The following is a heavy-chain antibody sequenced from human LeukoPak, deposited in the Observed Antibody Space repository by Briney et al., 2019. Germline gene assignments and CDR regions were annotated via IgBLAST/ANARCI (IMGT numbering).Heavy chain of an antibody. CDR3: AGDYGDYSVYFDY. V-gene: IGHV4-59*08. CDR1: GGSISSYY. Sequence: SETLSLTCTVYGGSISSYYWSLIRQPPGKGLEWIGYIYYSGSTNYNPSLKSRVTISVDTSKNQFSLKLSSVTAADTAVYYCAGDYGDYSVYFDYWGQGTLVTVSS. D-gene: IGHD4-17*01. CDR2: IYYSGST. J-gene: IGHJ4*02.